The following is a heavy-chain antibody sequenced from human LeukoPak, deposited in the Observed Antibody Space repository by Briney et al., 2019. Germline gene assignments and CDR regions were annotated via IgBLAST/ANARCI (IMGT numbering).Heavy chain of an antibody. CDR3: ARALSDFWSYPI. CDR2: IYYSGST. V-gene: IGHV4-30-4*08. Sequence: PSQTLSLTCTVSGGSISSGGYYWSWIRQPPGKGLEWIGYIYYSGSTYYNPSLKSRVTISVDTSKNQFSLKLSSVTAADTAVYYCARALSDFWSYPIWGQGTLVTVSS. J-gene: IGHJ4*02. CDR1: GGSISSGGYY. D-gene: IGHD3-3*01.